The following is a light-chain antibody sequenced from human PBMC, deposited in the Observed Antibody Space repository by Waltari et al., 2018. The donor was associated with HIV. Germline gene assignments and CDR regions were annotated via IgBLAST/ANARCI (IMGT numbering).Light chain of an antibody. Sequence: EIVMTQSPATLSVSPGERATISCRASQNIINNLAWYQQKPGQAPRLLIYGASTRATSIPARFSGSGYGTDFTLTINSLQSEDIAGYYCQQYNTWPLSFGGGTKVEIK. J-gene: IGKJ4*01. V-gene: IGKV3-15*01. CDR2: GAS. CDR1: QNIINN. CDR3: QQYNTWPLS.